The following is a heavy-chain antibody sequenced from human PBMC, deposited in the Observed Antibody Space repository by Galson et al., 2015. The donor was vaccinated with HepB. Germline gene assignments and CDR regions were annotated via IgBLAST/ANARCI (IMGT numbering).Heavy chain of an antibody. D-gene: IGHD3-3*01. J-gene: IGHJ6*04. CDR1: GFTFSSYS. CDR2: ISTSSSYI. V-gene: IGHV3-21*01. CDR3: ARDHTIFGVVIGGEVDV. Sequence: SLRLSCAASGFTFSSYSMNWVRQAPGKGLEWVSSISTSSSYIYYADSVKGRFTISRDNAKNSLYLQMNSLRAEDTAVYYCARDHTIFGVVIGGEVDVWGKGTTVTVSS.